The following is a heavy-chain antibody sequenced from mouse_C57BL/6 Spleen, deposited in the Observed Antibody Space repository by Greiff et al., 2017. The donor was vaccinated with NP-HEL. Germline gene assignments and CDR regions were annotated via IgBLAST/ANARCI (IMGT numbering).Heavy chain of an antibody. CDR2: INYDGSST. D-gene: IGHD1-1*01. CDR1: GFTFSDYY. V-gene: IGHV5-16*01. Sequence: EVKLMESEGGLVQPGSSMKLSCTASGFTFSDYYMAWVRQVPEKGLEWVANINYDGSSTYYLDSLKSRFIISRDNAKNILYLQMSSLKSEDTATYYCARGDYYGSPSFAYWGQGTLVTVSA. J-gene: IGHJ3*01. CDR3: ARGDYYGSPSFAY.